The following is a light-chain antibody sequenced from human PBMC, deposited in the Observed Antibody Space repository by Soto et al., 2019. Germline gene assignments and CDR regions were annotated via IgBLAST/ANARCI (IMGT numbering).Light chain of an antibody. J-gene: IGKJ1*01. CDR1: QSISSW. CDR2: KAS. Sequence: DIQMTQSPSTLSASVGDRVTITCRASQSISSWLAWYQQKPGKAPKLLIYKASSLESGGPSRFIGSGSGTEFTLTISSLQPDDFETYYCQQYNSYWTFGQGTKVEIK. V-gene: IGKV1-5*03. CDR3: QQYNSYWT.